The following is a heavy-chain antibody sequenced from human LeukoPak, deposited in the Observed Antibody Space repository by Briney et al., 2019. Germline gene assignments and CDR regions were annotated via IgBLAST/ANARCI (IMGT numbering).Heavy chain of an antibody. V-gene: IGHV4-38-2*01. D-gene: IGHD3-9*01. CDR2: IYHSGST. CDR1: GYSISSGYY. CDR3: ARGVLRYFDWLDY. J-gene: IGHJ4*02. Sequence: SETLSLTCAVSGYSISSGYYWGWIRQPPGKGLEWIGSIYHSGSTYYNPSLKSRVTISVDTSKNQFSPKLSSVTAADTAVYYCARGVLRYFDWLDYWGQGTLVTVSS.